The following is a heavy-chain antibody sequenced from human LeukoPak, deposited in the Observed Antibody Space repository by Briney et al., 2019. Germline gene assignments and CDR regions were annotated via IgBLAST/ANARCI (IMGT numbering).Heavy chain of an antibody. CDR3: ARRYCSSTSCYDAFDI. V-gene: IGHV1-2*02. D-gene: IGHD2-2*01. Sequence: ASVTVSCKASGYTFTGYYMHWVRQAPGQGLEWMGWINPNSGGTNYAQKFQGRVTMTRDTSISTAYVELSRLRSDDTAVYYCARRYCSSTSCYDAFDIWVQATMVAVSS. J-gene: IGHJ3*02. CDR1: GYTFTGYY. CDR2: INPNSGGT.